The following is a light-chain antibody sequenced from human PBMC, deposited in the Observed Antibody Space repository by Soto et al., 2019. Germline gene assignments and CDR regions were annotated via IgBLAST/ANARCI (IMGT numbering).Light chain of an antibody. V-gene: IGKV3-15*01. Sequence: EIVMTQSPATLSVSPGETATLSCRASQSVSYNLAWYQQKPGQGPRLLIYGAFTRATGIPARFSGSGSGTEFTLTNSSLQSEDFAVYYCQQYKNLPPLTFGGGTKVEIK. CDR2: GAF. J-gene: IGKJ4*01. CDR3: QQYKNLPPLT. CDR1: QSVSYN.